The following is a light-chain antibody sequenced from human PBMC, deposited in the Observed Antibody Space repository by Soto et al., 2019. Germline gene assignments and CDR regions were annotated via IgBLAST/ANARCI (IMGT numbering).Light chain of an antibody. J-gene: IGKJ5*01. Sequence: IVLTQSPGTLSLSPWERATLSCRASQSVSSSYLAWYQQKPGQAPRLLIYGASSRATGIPVRFSGSGSGTNFTLTISRLEPEDFAVYYCQQYGSSLITFGQGTRLEIK. CDR2: GAS. CDR3: QQYGSSLIT. V-gene: IGKV3-20*01. CDR1: QSVSSSY.